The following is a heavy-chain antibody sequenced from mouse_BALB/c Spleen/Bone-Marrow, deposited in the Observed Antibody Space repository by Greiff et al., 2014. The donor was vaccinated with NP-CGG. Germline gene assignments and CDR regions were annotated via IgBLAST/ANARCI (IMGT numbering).Heavy chain of an antibody. CDR2: INPYDGGT. V-gene: IGHV1-18*01. Sequence: VQLQQPGPELVKPGASMKISCKASGYSFTGYTMNWVKQSHGKNLEWIGHINPYDGGTSYNQKFKGKATITVDKSSSTAYMELLSLTSEDSAVYYCARHGYGNYVAMDYWGQGTSVTVSS. CDR1: GYSFTGYT. D-gene: IGHD2-10*02. CDR3: ARHGYGNYVAMDY. J-gene: IGHJ4*01.